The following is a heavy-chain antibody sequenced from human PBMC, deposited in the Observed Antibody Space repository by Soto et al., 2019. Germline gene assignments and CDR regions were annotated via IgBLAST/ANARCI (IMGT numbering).Heavy chain of an antibody. CDR1: GDSMSNSNW. Sequence: QVQLQESGPGLVKPSGTLSLTCAVSGDSMSNSNWWSWVRQPPGKGLEWIGEIHHSGSTDYNPSLKSRVTILLDKSKNQFSLKLSSMTAADTAVYYCARSVSGRLGLDYWGQGTLVTVSS. CDR2: IHHSGST. V-gene: IGHV4-4*02. CDR3: ARSVSGRLGLDY. D-gene: IGHD6-19*01. J-gene: IGHJ4*02.